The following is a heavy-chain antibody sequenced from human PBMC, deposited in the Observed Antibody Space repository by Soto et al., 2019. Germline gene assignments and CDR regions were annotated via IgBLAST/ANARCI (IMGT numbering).Heavy chain of an antibody. V-gene: IGHV3-74*01. CDR3: ARGRPYGMDV. J-gene: IGHJ6*02. Sequence: GGSLRLSCAASGFTFGSYWMNWVRQAPGRGLVWVSRIDSDGSSTTYADSVKGRFTTSRDNAKNTLYLQMSSLRVEDTAVYYCARGRPYGMDVWGQGTTVTVSS. CDR2: IDSDGSST. CDR1: GFTFGSYW.